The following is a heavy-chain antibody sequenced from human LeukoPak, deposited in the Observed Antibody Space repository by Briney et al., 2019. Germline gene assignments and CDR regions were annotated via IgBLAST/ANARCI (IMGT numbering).Heavy chain of an antibody. CDR3: ARISAYSGTYY. D-gene: IGHD1-26*01. CDR1: GGSFSGYY. Sequence: SETLSLTCAVYGGSFSGYYWSWIRQPPGKGLEWIGEIHHSGSTNYNPSLKSRVTISVDTSKNQFSLKLSSVTAADTAVYYCARISAYSGTYYWGQGTLVTVSS. V-gene: IGHV4-34*01. J-gene: IGHJ4*02. CDR2: IHHSGST.